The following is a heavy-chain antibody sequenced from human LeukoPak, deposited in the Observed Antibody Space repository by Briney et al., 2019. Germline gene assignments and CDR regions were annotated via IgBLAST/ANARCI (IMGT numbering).Heavy chain of an antibody. J-gene: IGHJ4*02. D-gene: IGHD2-2*01. V-gene: IGHV1-69*04. CDR3: ARDPRGYCSSTSCYAY. Sequence: AASVKVSCKAPGGTFSSYAISWVRQAPGQGLEWMGRIIPILGVANYAQKFQGRVTITADKSTSTAYMELSSLRSEDTAVYYCARDPRGYCSSTSCYAYWGQGTLVTVSS. CDR1: GGTFSSYA. CDR2: IIPILGVA.